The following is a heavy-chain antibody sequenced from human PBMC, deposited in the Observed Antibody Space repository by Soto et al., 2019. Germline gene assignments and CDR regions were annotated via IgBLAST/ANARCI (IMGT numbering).Heavy chain of an antibody. CDR1: GFTFDDYA. CDR2: ISWNSGSI. V-gene: IGHV3-9*01. J-gene: IGHJ5*02. D-gene: IGHD5-12*01. Sequence: EVQLVESGGGLVQPGRSLRLSCAASGFTFDDYAMHWVRQAPGKGLEWVSGISWNSGSIGYADSVKGRFTISRDNAKNSLYLQMNSLRAEATALYYCAQDSGYDGNWFDPWGQGTLVTVSS. CDR3: AQDSGYDGNWFDP.